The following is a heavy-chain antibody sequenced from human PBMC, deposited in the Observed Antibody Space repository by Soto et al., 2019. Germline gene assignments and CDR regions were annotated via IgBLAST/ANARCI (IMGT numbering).Heavy chain of an antibody. D-gene: IGHD2-2*01. J-gene: IGHJ6*02. V-gene: IGHV3-23*01. CDR2: ISGSGGST. CDR1: GFTFSSYA. Sequence: GGSLRLSCAASGFTFSSYAMSWVRQAPGKGLEWVSAISGSGGSTYYADSVKGRFTISRDNSKNTLYLQMNSLRAEDTAVYYCAKRSRPAARNYYYYGMDVWGQGTTVTVSS. CDR3: AKRSRPAARNYYYYGMDV.